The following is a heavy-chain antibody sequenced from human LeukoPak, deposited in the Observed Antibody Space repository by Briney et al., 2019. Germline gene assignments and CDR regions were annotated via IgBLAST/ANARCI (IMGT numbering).Heavy chain of an antibody. CDR1: GFTFSSYG. CDR3: AKSIGITMVRGVS. Sequence: GGSLRLSCAASGFTFSSYGMHWVRQAPGKGLEWVAFIRYDGSNKYYADSVKGRFTISRDNSKNTLYLQMNSLRAEDTAVYYCAKSIGITMVRGVSWGQGTLVTVSS. J-gene: IGHJ5*02. D-gene: IGHD3-10*01. CDR2: IRYDGSNK. V-gene: IGHV3-30*02.